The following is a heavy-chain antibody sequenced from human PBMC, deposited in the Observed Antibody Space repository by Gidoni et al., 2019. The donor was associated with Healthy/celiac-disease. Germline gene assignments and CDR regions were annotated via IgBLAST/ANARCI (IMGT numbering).Heavy chain of an antibody. CDR3: ARAVGAIDAFDI. CDR2: ISSSSSYI. V-gene: IGHV3-21*01. Sequence: EVQLVESGGGLVKPGGSLRLSCAASGFTFSSYSMNWVRQAPGKGLEWVSSISSSSSYIYYADSVKGRFTISRDNAKNSLYLQMNSLRAEDTAVYYCARAVGAIDAFDIWGQGTMVTVSS. J-gene: IGHJ3*02. CDR1: GFTFSSYS. D-gene: IGHD1-26*01.